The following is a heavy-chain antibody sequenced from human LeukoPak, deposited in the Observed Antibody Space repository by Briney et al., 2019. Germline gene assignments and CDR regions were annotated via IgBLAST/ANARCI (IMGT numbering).Heavy chain of an antibody. CDR1: GGSFSGYY. CDR2: INQSGST. CDR3: ASTLGGGYSYGYLIDY. J-gene: IGHJ4*02. D-gene: IGHD5-18*01. Sequence: SETLSLTCAVYGGSFSGYYWSWIRQPPGKGLEWIGEINQSGSTNYNPSLKSRVTISVDTSKNQFSLKLSSVTAADTAVYYCASTLGGGYSYGYLIDYWGQGTLVTVSS. V-gene: IGHV4-34*01.